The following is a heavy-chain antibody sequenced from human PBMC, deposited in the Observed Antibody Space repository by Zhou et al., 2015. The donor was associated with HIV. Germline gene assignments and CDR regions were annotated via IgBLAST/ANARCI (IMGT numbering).Heavy chain of an antibody. J-gene: IGHJ4*02. D-gene: IGHD5-24*01. CDR3: AKTQLLDLPEGFDS. Sequence: QVQLGGVWGEAWSSLGRSLRLSCTTSGFPFSDHGMHWVRQAPGKGLEWVAVISYDGSKRFYGDSVKGRFTISRDNSKNTLYLQMSSLRAEDTAVYYCAKTQLLDLPEGFDSWGQGTLVTVSS. CDR2: ISYDGSKR. V-gene: IGHV3-30*18. CDR1: GFPFSDHG.